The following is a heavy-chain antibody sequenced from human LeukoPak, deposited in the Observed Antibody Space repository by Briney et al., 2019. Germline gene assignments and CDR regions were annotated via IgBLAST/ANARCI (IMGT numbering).Heavy chain of an antibody. V-gene: IGHV3-30*02. CDR2: IRYDGSNK. Sequence: GGSLRLSCAASGFTFSSYGMHWVRQAPGKGLEWVAFIRYDGSNKYYADSVKGRFTISRDNSKNTLYLQMNSLRAEDTAVYYCAKVFYPAAGTGRVDFPFDYWGQGTLVTVSS. CDR1: GFTFSSYG. CDR3: AKVFYPAAGTGRVDFPFDY. D-gene: IGHD6-13*01. J-gene: IGHJ4*02.